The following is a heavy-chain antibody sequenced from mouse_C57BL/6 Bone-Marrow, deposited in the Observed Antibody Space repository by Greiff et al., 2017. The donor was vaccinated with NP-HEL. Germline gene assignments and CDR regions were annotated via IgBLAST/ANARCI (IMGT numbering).Heavy chain of an antibody. CDR1: GYTFTSYW. CDR3: AHYGNPGGFAY. J-gene: IGHJ3*01. V-gene: IGHV1-69*01. D-gene: IGHD2-1*01. Sequence: VQLQQPGAELVMPGASVKLSCKASGYTFTSYWMHWVKQRPGQGLEWIGEIDPSDSYTNYNQKFKGKSTLTVDKSSSTAYMQLSSLTSEDSAVYYCAHYGNPGGFAYWGQGTLVTVSA. CDR2: IDPSDSYT.